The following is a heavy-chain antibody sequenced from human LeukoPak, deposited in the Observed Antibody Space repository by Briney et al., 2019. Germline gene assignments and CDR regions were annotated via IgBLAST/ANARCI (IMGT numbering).Heavy chain of an antibody. CDR1: GYSISSGYY. V-gene: IGHV4-38-2*02. J-gene: IGHJ2*01. Sequence: SETLSLTCTVSGYSISSGYYWGWIRQPPGKGLEWIGSIYHSGSTYYNPSLKSRVTISVDTSKNQFSLKLSSVTAADTAAYYCARSSQSELFDLWGRGTLVTVSS. D-gene: IGHD2-2*01. CDR2: IYHSGST. CDR3: ARSSQSELFDL.